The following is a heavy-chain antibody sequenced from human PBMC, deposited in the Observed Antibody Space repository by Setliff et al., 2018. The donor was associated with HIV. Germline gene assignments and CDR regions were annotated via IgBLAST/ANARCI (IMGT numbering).Heavy chain of an antibody. CDR2: IYSSGDT. V-gene: IGHV3-66*02. D-gene: IGHD6-13*01. Sequence: GGSLRLSCAASGFTFNTYAMSWVRQAPGKGLEWVSSIYSSGDTYHADSVKGRFTLSRDNSKNTVYLQMNSLRPEDTAVYYCARPRLYSNALEYWGQGTLVTVSS. CDR1: GFTFNTYA. J-gene: IGHJ4*02. CDR3: ARPRLYSNALEY.